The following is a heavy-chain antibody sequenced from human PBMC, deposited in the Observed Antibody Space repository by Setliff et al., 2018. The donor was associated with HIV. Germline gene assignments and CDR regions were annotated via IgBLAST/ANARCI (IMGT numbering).Heavy chain of an antibody. Sequence: GSLRLSCEASGFIFSTYGMHWVRQAPGKGLEWVAFIRSDETNKYYSDSVKGRFTISRDTPKNTLFLQINSLRPEDTAVYYCARISVASRYNSDMDVWGKGTTVTVSS. CDR1: GFIFSTYG. CDR2: IRSDETNK. D-gene: IGHD5-12*01. CDR3: ARISVASRYNSDMDV. V-gene: IGHV3-30*02. J-gene: IGHJ6*03.